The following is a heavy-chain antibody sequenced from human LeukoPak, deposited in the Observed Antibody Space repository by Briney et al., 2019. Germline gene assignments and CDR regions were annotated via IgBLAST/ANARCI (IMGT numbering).Heavy chain of an antibody. J-gene: IGHJ4*02. Sequence: GGSLRLSCAASGLTFSSYAMNWVRQAPGKGLEWVSAIRGSGGSTYYADSVKGRFTISRDNSKNTLYLQMNSLRAEDTAVYYCAKYDIVTGYQEGDYWGQGTLVTVSS. CDR3: AKYDIVTGYQEGDY. CDR1: GLTFSSYA. CDR2: IRGSGGST. V-gene: IGHV3-23*01. D-gene: IGHD3-9*01.